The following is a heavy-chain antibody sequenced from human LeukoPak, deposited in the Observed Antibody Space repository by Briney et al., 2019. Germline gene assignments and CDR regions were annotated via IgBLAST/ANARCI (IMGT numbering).Heavy chain of an antibody. D-gene: IGHD3-3*02. CDR2: ISNDGIKK. V-gene: IGHV3-30*04. CDR1: GFTFSRYA. J-gene: IGHJ4*02. CDR3: AKDRALAPDY. Sequence: GRSLRLSCAASGFTFSRYAMHWIRQAPGKGLEWVAVISNDGIKKDYTDSVKGRFTISRDNSKNTLYLEMISLRAEDTAVYYCAKDRALAPDYWGQGTLVTVSS.